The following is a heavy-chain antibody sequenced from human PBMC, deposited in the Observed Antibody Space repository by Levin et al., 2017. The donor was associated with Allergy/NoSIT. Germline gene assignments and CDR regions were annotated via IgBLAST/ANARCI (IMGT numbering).Heavy chain of an antibody. J-gene: IGHJ4*02. CDR3: VRVASRSYYNPNFDY. D-gene: IGHD3-10*01. V-gene: IGHV3-48*01. CDR1: GFTFRTYS. Sequence: GGSLRLSCATSGFTFRTYSMNWVRQAPGKGLEWVSYISSGSSTIYYADSVKGRFTISRDNAKNSLLLQMNSLRAEDTAVYYCVRVASRSYYNPNFDYWGQGILVTVSS. CDR2: ISSGSSTI.